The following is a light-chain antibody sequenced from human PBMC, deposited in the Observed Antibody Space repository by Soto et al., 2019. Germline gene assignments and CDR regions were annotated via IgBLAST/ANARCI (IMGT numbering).Light chain of an antibody. J-gene: IGKJ5*01. Sequence: VLTQSPGTLSLSPVERATLSCRASQSISSSYLAWYQQKPGQAPRLLIYGASSRATGIPDRFSGSGSGTDFPLTISRLEPADFAVYSCQQYGSSPVTFGQGTRLEIK. CDR2: GAS. V-gene: IGKV3-20*01. CDR3: QQYGSSPVT. CDR1: QSISSSY.